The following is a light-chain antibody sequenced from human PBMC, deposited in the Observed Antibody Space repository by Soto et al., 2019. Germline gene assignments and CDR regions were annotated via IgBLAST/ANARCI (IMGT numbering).Light chain of an antibody. Sequence: QSALTQPASVSGSPGQSIIISCTGSSGDVGGYNYVYWYQQHPGKAPKLMIYDVTTRPSGVSNRFSGSKSGNTASLTISGLQVEDEADYYCSSYTSGRTPYAFGTGTKLTVL. V-gene: IGLV2-14*03. CDR1: SGDVGGYNY. J-gene: IGLJ1*01. CDR3: SSYTSGRTPYA. CDR2: DVT.